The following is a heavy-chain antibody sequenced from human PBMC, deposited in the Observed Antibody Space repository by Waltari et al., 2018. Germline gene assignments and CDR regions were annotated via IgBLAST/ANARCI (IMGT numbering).Heavy chain of an antibody. J-gene: IGHJ4*02. D-gene: IGHD4-17*01. V-gene: IGHV3-64*07. Sequence: EVQLVESGGDLVQPGGSLRLSCAASGFTFSSYVMYWVRQAPGRGLEYVSAIKEDGIRTYYADSVKGRFTISRDNYKNTLYLQMGSLSPEDMAVYYCVRRMITVTRANQYSLDYWGQGTLVTVSS. CDR2: IKEDGIRT. CDR3: VRRMITVTRANQYSLDY. CDR1: GFTFSSYV.